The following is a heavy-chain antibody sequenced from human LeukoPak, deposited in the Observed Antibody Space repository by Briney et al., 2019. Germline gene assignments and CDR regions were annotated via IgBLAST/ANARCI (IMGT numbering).Heavy chain of an antibody. J-gene: IGHJ4*02. V-gene: IGHV3-74*01. Sequence: GSLRLSCAASGFTFSSYAMSWVRQAPGKGLVWVSHINTDGSNTNYADSVKGRFTISRDNAKNTLYLQMNSLRAEDTAVYYCARGGYGGNKLDYWGQGTLVTVSS. CDR2: INTDGSNT. CDR3: ARGGYGGNKLDY. CDR1: GFTFSSYA. D-gene: IGHD4-23*01.